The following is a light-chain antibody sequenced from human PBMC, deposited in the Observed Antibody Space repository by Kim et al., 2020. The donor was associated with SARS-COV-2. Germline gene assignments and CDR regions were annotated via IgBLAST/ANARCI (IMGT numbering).Light chain of an antibody. CDR1: QGIGSH. V-gene: IGKV3-11*01. CDR2: DVS. J-gene: IGKJ4*01. Sequence: SSPGERATLSCRTSQGIGSHLAWYQQKPGQAPRLLLYDVSSRATGIPARFSGSGSETDFTLTISSLEPEDFAFYYCQQRTNWPLTFGGGTKVDIK. CDR3: QQRTNWPLT.